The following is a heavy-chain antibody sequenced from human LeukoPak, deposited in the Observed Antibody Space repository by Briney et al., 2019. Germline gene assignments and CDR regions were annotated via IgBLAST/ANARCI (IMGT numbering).Heavy chain of an antibody. CDR3: ARDKESGWGMDV. CDR2: IYSGGST. J-gene: IGHJ6*02. CDR1: GFTVSSNY. D-gene: IGHD6-19*01. Sequence: GGSLRLSCAASGFTVSSNYMSWVRQAPGKGLEWVSVIYSGGSTYYADSVKGRFTISRDNSKNTLYLQMNSLRAEDTAVYYCARDKESGWGMDVWGQGTTVTVSS. V-gene: IGHV3-53*05.